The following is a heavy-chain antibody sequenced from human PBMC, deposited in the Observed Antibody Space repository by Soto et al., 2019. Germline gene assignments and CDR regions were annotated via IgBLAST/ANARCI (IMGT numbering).Heavy chain of an antibody. CDR3: AKDLWSGRGGGIDY. CDR2: ISRAALNT. V-gene: IGHV3-23*01. D-gene: IGHD3-3*01. CDR1: GFTFSSYA. Sequence: EVQLLDSGGGLVQPGGSLRLSCAASGFTFSSYAMHWVRQAPGKGLEWVSTISRAALNTYYADSVKGRFTISRDSSKRTVYLQMNSLSAADTAVYYCAKDLWSGRGGGIDYWGQGTLVTVSS. J-gene: IGHJ4*02.